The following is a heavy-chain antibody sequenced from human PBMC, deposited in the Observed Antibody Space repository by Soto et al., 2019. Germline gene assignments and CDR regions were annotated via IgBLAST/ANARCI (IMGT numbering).Heavy chain of an antibody. CDR3: ARITYDYVWGSYRPDPVVNWFDP. CDR2: IFSNDEK. D-gene: IGHD3-16*02. V-gene: IGHV2-26*01. J-gene: IGHJ5*02. Sequence: SGPTLVNPTETLTLTCTVSGLSLIKARMGVSWIRQPPGNALEWLAHIFSNDEKSYSTSLKSRLTISKDTSKSQVVLTMTNMDPVDTATYYCARITYDYVWGSYRPDPVVNWFDPWGQGTLVTVSS. CDR1: GLSLIKARMG.